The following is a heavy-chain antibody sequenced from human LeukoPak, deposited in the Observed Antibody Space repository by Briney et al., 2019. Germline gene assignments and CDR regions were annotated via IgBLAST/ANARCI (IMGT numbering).Heavy chain of an antibody. V-gene: IGHV4-4*07. CDR1: GGSISSYY. J-gene: IGHJ2*01. CDR3: ARVTREAARYWYFDL. CDR2: IYTSGSI. D-gene: IGHD6-6*01. Sequence: KSSETLSLTCTVSGGSISSYYWSWIRQPAGKGLEWIGRIYTSGSINYNPSLKSRVTISVDTSKNQFSLKLSSVTAADTAVYFCARVTREAARYWYFDLWGRGTLVTVSS.